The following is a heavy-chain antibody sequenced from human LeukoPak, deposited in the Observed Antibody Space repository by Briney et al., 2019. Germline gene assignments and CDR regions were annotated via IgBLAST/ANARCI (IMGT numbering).Heavy chain of an antibody. CDR2: IKQDGSEK. J-gene: IGHJ4*02. CDR1: GFTFSGYS. Sequence: GGSLRPSCAASGFTFSGYSMSWVRQAPGKGLEWVANIKQDGSEKYYVESVKGRFTISRDNAKDSLYLQMNSLRVEDTAVYYCARDRSSSPYYFDYWGQGTLVTVSS. D-gene: IGHD6-13*01. CDR3: ARDRSSSPYYFDY. V-gene: IGHV3-7*05.